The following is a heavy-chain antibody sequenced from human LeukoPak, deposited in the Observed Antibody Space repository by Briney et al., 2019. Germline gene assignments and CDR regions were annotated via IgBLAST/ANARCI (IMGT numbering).Heavy chain of an antibody. CDR1: GGSINSYY. CDR3: ARSIVVAGFVSDYYYYGMDV. CDR2: IYYSWSP. Sequence: SETLSLTCTVSGGSINSYYWSWIRQPPGKGLEWVGYIYYSWSPTYNPSLKSRVAISIHTSKKHFSLKLSSVTAADAAVYYCARSIVVAGFVSDYYYYGMDVWGQGTTVTVSS. D-gene: IGHD6-19*01. V-gene: IGHV4-59*08. J-gene: IGHJ6*02.